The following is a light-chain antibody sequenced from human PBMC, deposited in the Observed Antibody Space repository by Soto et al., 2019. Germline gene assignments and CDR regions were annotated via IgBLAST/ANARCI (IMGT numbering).Light chain of an antibody. CDR2: DVT. CDR1: SSDVGTYNL. V-gene: IGLV2-23*02. CDR3: RSYAGSSTVYV. J-gene: IGLJ1*01. Sequence: QSALTQPASVSGSPGQSITISCTGTSSDVGTYNLVSWYQHHPGKAPKLMIYDVTKRPSGVSNRFSGSKSGNTASLTISGLQAEDEADYYCRSYAGSSTVYVFGTGTRSPS.